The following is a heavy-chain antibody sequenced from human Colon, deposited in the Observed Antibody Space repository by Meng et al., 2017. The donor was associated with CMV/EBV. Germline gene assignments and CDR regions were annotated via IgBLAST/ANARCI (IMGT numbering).Heavy chain of an antibody. CDR2: ISSSSSYI. V-gene: IGHV3-21*01. CDR3: ARGSRSLYYDLWGGGMDV. J-gene: IGHJ6*02. Sequence: GESLKISCAASGFTFSDYYMNWIRQAPGKGLEWVSSISSSSSYIYYADSVKGRFTISRDNAKNSLYLQMNSLRAEDTAVYYCARGSRSLYYDLWGGGMDVWGQGTTVTVSS. CDR1: GFTFSDYY. D-gene: IGHD3-3*01.